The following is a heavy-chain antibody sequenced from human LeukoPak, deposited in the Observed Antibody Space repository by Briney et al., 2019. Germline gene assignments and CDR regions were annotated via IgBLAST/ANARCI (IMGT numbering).Heavy chain of an antibody. CDR3: ARALGAVENGC. CDR1: GGTFSSYA. D-gene: IGHD3-16*01. J-gene: IGHJ6*03. Sequence: ASVKVSCKASGGTFSSYAISWVRQAPGQGLEWMGWMNPNSGNTGYAQKFQGRVTITRNTSIGTAYMELSSLRSEHTAGYYCARALGAVENGCWGKVVMVTV. V-gene: IGHV1-8*03. CDR2: MNPNSGNT.